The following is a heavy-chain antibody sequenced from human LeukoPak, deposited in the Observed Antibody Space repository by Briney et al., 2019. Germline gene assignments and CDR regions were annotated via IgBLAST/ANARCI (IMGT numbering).Heavy chain of an antibody. CDR1: GGSISSSDYY. Sequence: SETLSLTCTVSGGSISSSDYYWGWIRQPPGKGLEWIGSIFYSGIIYYNPSLKSRITISVDTSKNQFSLKLSSVTAADTAVYYCARHIVGGSYFDYWGQGTLVTVSS. J-gene: IGHJ4*02. D-gene: IGHD1-26*01. CDR3: ARHIVGGSYFDY. CDR2: IFYSGII. V-gene: IGHV4-39*01.